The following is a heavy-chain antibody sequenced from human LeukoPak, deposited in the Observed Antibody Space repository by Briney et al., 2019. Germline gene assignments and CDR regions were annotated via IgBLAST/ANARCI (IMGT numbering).Heavy chain of an antibody. V-gene: IGHV4-59*08. D-gene: IGHD1-26*01. CDR3: ARHGGSYSFDY. Sequence: SETLSLTCTVSGGSVSSYYWSWIRQPPGKGLEWIGYIYYSGSTNYNPSLKSRVTISVDTSKNQFSLKLSSVTAADTAVYYCARHGGSYSFDYWGQGTLVTVSS. CDR2: IYYSGST. CDR1: GGSVSSYY. J-gene: IGHJ4*02.